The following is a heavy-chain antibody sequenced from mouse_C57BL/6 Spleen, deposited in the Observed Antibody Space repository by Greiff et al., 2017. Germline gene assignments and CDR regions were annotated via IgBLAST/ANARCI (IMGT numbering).Heavy chain of an antibody. V-gene: IGHV3-6*01. Sequence: EVKLMESGPGLVKPSQSLSLTCSVTGYSITSGSYWNWIRPFPGNKLEWMGYISYDGSNNYNPSLKNRNPFPCDTPKSQFYLKLSSVTTEDTAAYYCARDYGNYLAWFAYGGQGTLVIVSA. D-gene: IGHD2-1*01. CDR2: ISYDGSN. J-gene: IGHJ3*01. CDR3: ARDYGNYLAWFAY. CDR1: GYSITSGSY.